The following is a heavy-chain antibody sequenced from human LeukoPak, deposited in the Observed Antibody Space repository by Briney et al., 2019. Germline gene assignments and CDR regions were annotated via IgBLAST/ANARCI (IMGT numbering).Heavy chain of an antibody. D-gene: IGHD2-21*02. Sequence: RGESLKISCKGSGYSFTSYWIGWVRQMPEKGLEWMGIIYPGDSDTRYSPSFQGQVTISADKSISTAYLQWSSLKASDTAMYYCAGPYCGGDCYPDAFDIWGQGTMVTVSS. CDR1: GYSFTSYW. J-gene: IGHJ3*02. CDR2: IYPGDSDT. V-gene: IGHV5-51*01. CDR3: AGPYCGGDCYPDAFDI.